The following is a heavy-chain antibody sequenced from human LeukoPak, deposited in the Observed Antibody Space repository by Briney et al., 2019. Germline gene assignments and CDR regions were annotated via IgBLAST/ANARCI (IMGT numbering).Heavy chain of an antibody. Sequence: SETLSLTCAVYGGSFSGYYWSWIRQPPGKGLEWIGEINHSGSTNYNPSLKSRVTISVDTSKNQFSLKLSSVTAADTAVYHCARGLMSSTSLDVWGKGTTVTVSS. CDR2: INHSGST. J-gene: IGHJ6*04. CDR3: ARGLMSSTSLDV. V-gene: IGHV4-34*01. D-gene: IGHD2-2*01. CDR1: GGSFSGYY.